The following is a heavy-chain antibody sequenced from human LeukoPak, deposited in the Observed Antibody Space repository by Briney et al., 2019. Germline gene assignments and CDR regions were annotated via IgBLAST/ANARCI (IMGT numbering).Heavy chain of an antibody. CDR3: ATQLLDYDSSGYAAAFDI. Sequence: ASVKVSCKASGYTFTNNFMHWVRQAPGQGLEWMGIINPSGDNTWYAQKFQGRVTMTRDMATSTAYMELSSLRSEDTAVYYCATQLLDYDSSGYAAAFDIWGQGTMVTVSS. V-gene: IGHV1-46*03. CDR1: GYTFTNNF. CDR2: INPSGDNT. J-gene: IGHJ3*02. D-gene: IGHD3-22*01.